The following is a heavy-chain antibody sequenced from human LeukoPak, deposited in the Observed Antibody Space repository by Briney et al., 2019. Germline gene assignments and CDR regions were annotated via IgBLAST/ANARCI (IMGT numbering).Heavy chain of an antibody. Sequence: GGSLRLSCVVSGIPFSDYYMNWIRKAPGKGLEWVSVISHGGDNEYYADSVKGRFTISRDNSKNTLYLQMKSLRAEDTAFHECAKVGGSGNYLHYFDYWGQGTLVTVSS. CDR2: ISHGGDNE. V-gene: IGHV3-30*18. CDR1: GIPFSDYY. D-gene: IGHD3-10*01. J-gene: IGHJ4*02. CDR3: AKVGGSGNYLHYFDY.